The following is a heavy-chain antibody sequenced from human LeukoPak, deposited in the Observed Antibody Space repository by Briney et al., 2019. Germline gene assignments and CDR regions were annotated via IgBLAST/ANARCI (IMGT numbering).Heavy chain of an antibody. D-gene: IGHD1-26*01. Sequence: ASVKVSCKASGGTFSSYAIGWVRQAPGQGLEWMGRIIPILGIANYAQKFQGKVTITTDESTSTAYMELSSLRSEDTAVYYCATAPIVGATLGEIAAFDYWGQGTLVTVSS. J-gene: IGHJ4*02. V-gene: IGHV1-69*04. CDR2: IIPILGIA. CDR1: GGTFSSYA. CDR3: ATAPIVGATLGEIAAFDY.